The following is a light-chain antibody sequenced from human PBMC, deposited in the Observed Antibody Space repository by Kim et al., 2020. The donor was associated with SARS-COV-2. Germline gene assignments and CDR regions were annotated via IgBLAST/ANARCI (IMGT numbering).Light chain of an antibody. CDR2: TNN. V-gene: IGLV1-44*01. CDR1: SSNIGSNT. J-gene: IGLJ3*02. CDR3: ATWDDSLNGWV. Sequence: GQRGTSYCSGSSSNIGSNTVNWYKQLPGTAPKLLIYTNNQRPSGGPDRFSGSKSGTSASLAISGLQSEDEADYSCATWDDSLNGWVFGGGTQLTVL.